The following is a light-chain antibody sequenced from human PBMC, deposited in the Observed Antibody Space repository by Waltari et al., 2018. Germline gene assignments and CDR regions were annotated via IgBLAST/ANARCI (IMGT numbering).Light chain of an antibody. Sequence: DSVITQSPLSLPVTLGESASTSCRSSQSLLQSYGYNYLDWYLQKPGQSPHLLIYLGSNRASGVPDRFSGSASGTDFTLKISSVEAEDVGVYYCMQVLQTPYTFGQGTKLEIK. V-gene: IGKV2-28*01. J-gene: IGKJ2*01. CDR2: LGS. CDR3: MQVLQTPYT. CDR1: QSLLQSYGYNY.